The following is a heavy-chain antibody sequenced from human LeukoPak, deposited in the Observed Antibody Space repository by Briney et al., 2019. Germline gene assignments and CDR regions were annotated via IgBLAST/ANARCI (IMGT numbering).Heavy chain of an antibody. CDR2: IKEDGNEK. J-gene: IGHJ4*02. CDR1: GFTFNKYL. V-gene: IGHV3-7*01. CDR3: ARHCSGGNCFVD. Sequence: GGSRRLSCAASGFTFNKYLMSWVRQAPGKGLEWVANIKEDGNEKNYVDSVKGRFTISGDNAKKSLYLQMNSLRVEDTAIYYCARHCSGGNCFVDWGQGTLVTVSS. D-gene: IGHD2-15*01.